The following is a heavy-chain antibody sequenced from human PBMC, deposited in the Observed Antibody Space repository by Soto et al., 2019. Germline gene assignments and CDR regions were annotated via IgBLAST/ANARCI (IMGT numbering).Heavy chain of an antibody. V-gene: IGHV3-30*18. CDR2: ISYDGSNK. J-gene: IGHJ6*02. CDR3: AKDPNYYDSSGYYKGNGYYYYYGMDV. CDR1: GFTFSSYG. D-gene: IGHD3-22*01. Sequence: GGSLRLSCAASGFTFSSYGMHWVRQAPGKGLEWVAVISYDGSNKYYADSVKGRFTISRDNSKNTLYLQMNSLRAEDTAVYYCAKDPNYYDSSGYYKGNGYYYYYGMDVWGQGTTVTVSS.